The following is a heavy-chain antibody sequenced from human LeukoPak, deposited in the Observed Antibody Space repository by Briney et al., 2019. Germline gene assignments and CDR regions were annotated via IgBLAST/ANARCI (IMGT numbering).Heavy chain of an antibody. D-gene: IGHD3-9*01. Sequence: SETLSLTCTVSGGSISSYYWSWIRQPPGKGLEWIGYIYYSGSTNYNPSLKSRVTISVDTSKNQFSLKLSSVTAADTAVYYCARRGRDILTGYGNNWFDPWGQGTLVTVSS. CDR2: IYYSGST. J-gene: IGHJ5*02. CDR3: ARRGRDILTGYGNNWFDP. V-gene: IGHV4-59*08. CDR1: GGSISSYY.